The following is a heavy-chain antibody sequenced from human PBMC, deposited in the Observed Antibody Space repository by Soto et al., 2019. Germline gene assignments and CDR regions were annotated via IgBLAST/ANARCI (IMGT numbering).Heavy chain of an antibody. CDR2: INQDGSAI. CDR1: GLTLSSYW. J-gene: IGHJ4*02. V-gene: IGHV3-7*01. Sequence: GGSLRLSCAASGLTLSSYWMNWVRQAPGKGLEWVANINQDGSAIHYLDSVKGRFTISRDNAKNSLYLQMNSLRAEDTALYYCATISSPYDYWGQGTLVTVSS. CDR3: ATISSPYDY. D-gene: IGHD6-13*01.